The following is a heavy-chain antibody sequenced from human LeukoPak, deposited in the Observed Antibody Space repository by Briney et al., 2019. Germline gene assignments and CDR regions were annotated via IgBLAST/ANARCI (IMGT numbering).Heavy chain of an antibody. CDR2: INPNSGGT. CDR1: GYTFTGYY. D-gene: IGHD3-22*01. Sequence: ASVKVSCKASGYTFTGYYMHWVRQAPGQGLEWMGWINPNSGGTNYAQKFQGRVTMTRDTSISTAYMGLSRLRSDDTAVYYCARDSLLRYYYDSSGLYYFDYWGQGTLVTVSS. J-gene: IGHJ4*02. CDR3: ARDSLLRYYYDSSGLYYFDY. V-gene: IGHV1-2*02.